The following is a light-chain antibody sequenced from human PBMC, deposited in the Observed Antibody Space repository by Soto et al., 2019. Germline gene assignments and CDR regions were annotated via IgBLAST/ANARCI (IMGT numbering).Light chain of an antibody. CDR2: DVS. CDR1: TSDVGGYNY. J-gene: IGLJ2*01. V-gene: IGLV2-14*03. Sequence: QSALTQPASVSGSPGQSITISCTGTTSDVGGYNYVSWYQQHPGKAPKLIIYDVSNRPSGVSNRFSGSKSGNTASLTISGLPAEDEADYYCSSYTTSITVVFGGGTKLTVL. CDR3: SSYTTSITVV.